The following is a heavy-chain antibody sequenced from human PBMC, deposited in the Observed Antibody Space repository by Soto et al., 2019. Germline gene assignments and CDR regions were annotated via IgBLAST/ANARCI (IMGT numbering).Heavy chain of an antibody. Sequence: LRLSCAASGFTFSSYGMHWVRQAPGKGLEWVAVISYDGSNKYYADSVKGRFTISRDNSKNTLYLQMNSLRAEDTAVYYCAKDPHDVWGQGTTVTVSS. CDR2: ISYDGSNK. J-gene: IGHJ6*02. CDR1: GFTFSSYG. V-gene: IGHV3-30*18. CDR3: AKDPHDV.